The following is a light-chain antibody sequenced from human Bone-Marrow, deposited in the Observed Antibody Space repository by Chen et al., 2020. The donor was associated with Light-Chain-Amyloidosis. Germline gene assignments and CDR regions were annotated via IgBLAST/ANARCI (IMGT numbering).Light chain of an antibody. Sequence: SYELTQPPSVSVSPGQTARITCSGDDLPTKYAYWYQQKPGQAPVLVIDTDTERPSGISERFSGSSSGTTATLTISGVQAEDDADYHCQSADSSGTYEVIFGGGTKLTVL. CDR2: TDT. CDR1: DLPTKY. J-gene: IGLJ2*01. V-gene: IGLV3-25*03. CDR3: QSADSSGTYEVI.